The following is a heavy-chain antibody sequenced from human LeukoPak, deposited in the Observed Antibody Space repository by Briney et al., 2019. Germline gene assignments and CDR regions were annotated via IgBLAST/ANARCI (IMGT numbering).Heavy chain of an antibody. V-gene: IGHV3-21*01. D-gene: IGHD6-13*01. CDR3: ARESSSRKNDY. CDR1: GFTFSSYS. J-gene: IGHJ4*02. CDR2: ISSGNSYI. Sequence: GGSLRLSCAASGFTFSSYSMNWVRQAPGKGLEWVSFISSGNSYIYYADSVKGRFTISRDNAKNSLYLQMNSLRAEDTAVYYCARESSSRKNDYWGQGTLVTVSS.